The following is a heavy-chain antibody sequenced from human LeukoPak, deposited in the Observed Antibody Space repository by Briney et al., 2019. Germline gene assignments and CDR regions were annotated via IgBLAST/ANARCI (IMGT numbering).Heavy chain of an antibody. J-gene: IGHJ5*02. D-gene: IGHD5-18*01. CDR3: SMVTRGAWFDP. CDR1: GGSISSGGYS. V-gene: IGHV4-30-2*01. CDR2: IYHSGST. Sequence: SETLSLTCAVAGGSISSGGYSWSWIRQPPGKGLEWIGYIYHSGSTYYNPSLKSRVTISVDRTKNQFSLKLSTVTAAATAVYSCSMVTRGAWFDPWGQGTLVTVSS.